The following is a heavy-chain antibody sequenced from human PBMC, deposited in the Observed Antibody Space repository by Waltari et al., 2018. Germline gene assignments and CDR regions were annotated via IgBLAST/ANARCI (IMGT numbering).Heavy chain of an antibody. J-gene: IGHJ4*02. V-gene: IGHV3-7*01. CDR2: INQDGSEK. D-gene: IGHD6-13*01. Sequence: EVQLVESGGGLVQPGGSLRLSCAASGFTFSNNWMTWVRQAPGKGREGVANINQDGSEKYSGESGKGRFTISRDNAKNSLYLQRNSLRADDTAVYYCTRGGDDSSWYWRNWGQGTLVTVSS. CDR3: TRGGDDSSWYWRN. CDR1: GFTFSNNW.